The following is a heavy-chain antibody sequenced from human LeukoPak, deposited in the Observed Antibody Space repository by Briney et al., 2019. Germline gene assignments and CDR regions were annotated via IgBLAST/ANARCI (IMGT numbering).Heavy chain of an antibody. CDR3: ARDRSWIAVAGDY. J-gene: IGHJ4*02. V-gene: IGHV3-74*01. Sequence: GGSLRLSCAASGFTFSSYWMHWVRQAPGKGLVWVSRINSDGSSTSYADSVKGRFTITRDNAKNTLYLQMNSLRAEDTAVYYCARDRSWIAVAGDYWGQGTLVTVSS. CDR1: GFTFSSYW. CDR2: INSDGSST. D-gene: IGHD6-19*01.